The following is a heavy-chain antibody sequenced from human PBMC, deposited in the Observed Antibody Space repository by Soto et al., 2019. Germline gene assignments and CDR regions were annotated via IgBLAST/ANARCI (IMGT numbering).Heavy chain of an antibody. J-gene: IGHJ6*02. CDR1: GGSISSYY. CDR3: ARDRGVTSNYGMDV. CDR2: IYYSGST. V-gene: IGHV4-59*01. D-gene: IGHD3-10*01. Sequence: QVQLQESGPGLVKPSETLSLTCTVSGGSISSYYWSWIRQPPGKGLEWIGYIYYSGSTNYNPSLKSRVTISVDTSKNQFSLKLSSVTAADTAVYYCARDRGVTSNYGMDVWGQGTTVTVSS.